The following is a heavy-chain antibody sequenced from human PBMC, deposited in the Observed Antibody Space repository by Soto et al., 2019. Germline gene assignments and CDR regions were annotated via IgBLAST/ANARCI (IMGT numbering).Heavy chain of an antibody. CDR3: ARGGAMGVDY. V-gene: IGHV3-74*01. Sequence: GSLRLSCTASGFTFNTHWMHWVRQAPGKGLVWVSRIYFDGITTNYADSVKGRLTVSRDNAKNTVYLHVNTLRDEDTAVYYCARGGAMGVDYWRQGTLVTVYS. J-gene: IGHJ4*02. CDR1: GFTFNTHW. D-gene: IGHD1-26*01. CDR2: IYFDGITT.